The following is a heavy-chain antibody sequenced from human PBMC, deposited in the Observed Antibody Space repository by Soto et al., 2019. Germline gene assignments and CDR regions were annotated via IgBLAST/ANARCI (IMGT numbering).Heavy chain of an antibody. CDR3: ARWMIAAVGVEWFDP. V-gene: IGHV3-7*03. J-gene: IGHJ5*02. Sequence: EAQLVQSGGGLVQPGGSMRLSCAASGFTFSSYWMSWVRQAPGKGLEWVANIKEDGNEKYYVDSVKGRFTISRDNAKNSLYLQMNSLRAEDTAVYYCARWMIAAVGVEWFDPWGQGTLVTVSS. CDR1: GFTFSSYW. CDR2: IKEDGNEK. D-gene: IGHD6-13*01.